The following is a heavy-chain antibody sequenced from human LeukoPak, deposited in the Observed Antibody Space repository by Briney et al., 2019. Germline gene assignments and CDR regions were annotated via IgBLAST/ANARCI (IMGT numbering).Heavy chain of an antibody. Sequence: GGSLRLSCAASGFTFSSYAMTWVRQAPGKGLEWVSAISGSGGSTYYADSVKGRFTISRDNSKNTLYLQMNSLRAEDTAVYYCAKDRYSGSYLDYWGQGTLVTVSS. V-gene: IGHV3-23*01. CDR2: ISGSGGST. J-gene: IGHJ4*02. CDR1: GFTFSSYA. D-gene: IGHD1-26*01. CDR3: AKDRYSGSYLDY.